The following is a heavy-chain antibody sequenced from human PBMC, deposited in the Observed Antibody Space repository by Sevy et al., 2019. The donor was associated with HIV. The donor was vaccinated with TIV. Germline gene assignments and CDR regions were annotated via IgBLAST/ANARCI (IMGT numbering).Heavy chain of an antibody. Sequence: GGYLRLSCVASGFTFDNYWMQWVRQAPGKGLEWVANIRQDGNEIYYADSVKGRFTISRDNAKESLYLQMSNLRVEDTAIYYCARRYFDLWGQGILVIVSS. CDR3: ARRYFDL. V-gene: IGHV3-7*01. CDR1: GFTFDNYW. J-gene: IGHJ4*02. CDR2: IRQDGNEI.